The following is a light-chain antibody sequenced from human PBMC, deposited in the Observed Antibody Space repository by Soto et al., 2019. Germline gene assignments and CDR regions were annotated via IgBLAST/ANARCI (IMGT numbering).Light chain of an antibody. J-gene: IGLJ2*01. Sequence: SYELTQPPSVSVAPGQTARITCGGNSIGSKSVHWYQQKPGQAPVVVISYASDRPSGIPERFSGSNSGNTATLTISRVVAGDEADYYCQVWDSGSDHVVFGGGTKLTVL. CDR2: YAS. CDR3: QVWDSGSDHVV. CDR1: SIGSKS. V-gene: IGLV3-21*04.